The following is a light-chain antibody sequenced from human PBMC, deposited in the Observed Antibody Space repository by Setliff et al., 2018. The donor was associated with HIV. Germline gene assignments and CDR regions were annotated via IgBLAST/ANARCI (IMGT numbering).Light chain of an antibody. J-gene: IGLJ3*02. Sequence: QSVLAQPPSASGSPGQSVTISCTGTSSDVGGYNYVSWYQHHPGKAPKLMIYEVSKRPSGVPDRFSGSKSGSTASLTVSGLQAADEADYYCNSYAGSNNWVFGGGTKVTVL. V-gene: IGLV2-8*01. CDR2: EVS. CDR1: SSDVGGYNY. CDR3: NSYAGSNNWV.